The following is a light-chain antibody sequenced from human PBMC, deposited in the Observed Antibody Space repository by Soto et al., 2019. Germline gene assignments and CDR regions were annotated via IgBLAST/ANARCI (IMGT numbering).Light chain of an antibody. CDR2: QVT. V-gene: IGLV2-14*01. CDR3: NSYSSTSFYV. CDR1: GSDIATFNY. J-gene: IGLJ1*01. Sequence: QSVLGQPASMSGSPGNSITISCTGSGSDIATFNYVSWYQQYPGKAPKLLIYQVTSRASGVSHRFSGSKSGNTAALTISGLQPEDEAQYYCNSYSSTSFYVFGTGTKVTVL.